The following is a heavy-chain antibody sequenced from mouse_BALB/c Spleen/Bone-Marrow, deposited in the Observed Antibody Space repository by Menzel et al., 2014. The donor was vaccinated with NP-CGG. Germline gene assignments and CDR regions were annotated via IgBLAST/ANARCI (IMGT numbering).Heavy chain of an antibody. V-gene: IGHV1S135*01. D-gene: IGHD1-1*01. CDR3: ARDYGSSYVAY. Sequence: QLVESGPELVKTGASVKISCKASGYSFTGYNMNWVKQSNGKSLEWIGNIDPHYGGTSYNQKFKGKATLTVDKSSSTAYMQLNSLTSEDSAVYYCARDYGSSYVAYWGQGTLVTVSA. J-gene: IGHJ3*01. CDR1: GYSFTGYN. CDR2: IDPHYGGT.